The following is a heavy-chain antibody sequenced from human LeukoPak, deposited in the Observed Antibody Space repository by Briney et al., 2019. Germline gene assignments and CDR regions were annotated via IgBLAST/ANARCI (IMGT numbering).Heavy chain of an antibody. CDR3: AKGADGRAVAGTASGLFDC. V-gene: IGHV3-23*01. D-gene: IGHD6-19*01. Sequence: HPGGSLRLSCAVSGFSFRSYAMSWVRQAPGKGLEWVSVISYDGGSTYYADSVKGRFTISRDDSKNTLYLQMNSLRAEDTAVYYCAKGADGRAVAGTASGLFDCWGLGTLVTVSS. CDR1: GFSFRSYA. CDR2: ISYDGGST. J-gene: IGHJ4*02.